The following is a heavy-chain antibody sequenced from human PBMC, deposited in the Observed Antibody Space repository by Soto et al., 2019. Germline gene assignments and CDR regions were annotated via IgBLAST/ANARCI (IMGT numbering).Heavy chain of an antibody. Sequence: GGSLRLSCTASGFTFGDYAMSWFRQAPGKGLEWVGFIRSKAYGGTTEYAASVKGRFTISRDDSKSIAYLQMNSLKTEDTAVYYCTLQSLNSSGWPYYFDYWGQGTLVTVSS. CDR3: TLQSLNSSGWPYYFDY. D-gene: IGHD6-19*01. CDR2: IRSKAYGGTT. CDR1: GFTFGDYA. J-gene: IGHJ4*02. V-gene: IGHV3-49*03.